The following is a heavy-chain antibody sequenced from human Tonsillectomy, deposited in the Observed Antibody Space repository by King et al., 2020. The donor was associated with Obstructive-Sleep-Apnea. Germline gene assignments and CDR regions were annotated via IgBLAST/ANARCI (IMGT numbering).Heavy chain of an antibody. J-gene: IGHJ6*02. CDR2: IIPIFGTA. Sequence: QLVQSGAEVKKPGSSVKVSCKASGGTFSSYAISWVRQAPGQGLEWMVGIIPIFGTANYAQKFQGRVTITAAESTSTAYMELSSLRSEDTAVYYCARGGESIAARQYYYYYGMDVWGQGTTVTVSS. V-gene: IGHV1-69*01. D-gene: IGHD6-6*01. CDR3: ARGGESIAARQYYYYYGMDV. CDR1: GGTFSSYA.